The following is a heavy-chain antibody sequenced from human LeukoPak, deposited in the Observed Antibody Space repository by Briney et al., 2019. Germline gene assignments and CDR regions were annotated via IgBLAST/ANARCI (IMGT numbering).Heavy chain of an antibody. CDR2: ISGTRVHI. CDR3: AAGWPGGDY. Sequence: GGSLRLSCAASGFTFSSYAMSWVRQAPGKGLEWVSSISGTRVHIYYADSVRGRFTISRDNAKNSVHLQMNSLRAEDTAVYYCAAGWPGGDYWGQGTLVTVSS. CDR1: GFTFSSYA. D-gene: IGHD6-19*01. V-gene: IGHV3-21*01. J-gene: IGHJ4*02.